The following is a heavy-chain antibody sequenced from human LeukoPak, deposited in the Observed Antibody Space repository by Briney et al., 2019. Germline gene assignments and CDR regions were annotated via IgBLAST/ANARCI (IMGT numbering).Heavy chain of an antibody. CDR1: GYTFSGYY. Sequence: ASVNVSCKASGYTFSGYYIHWVRQAPAKGLEWMGWINPNTGGTNFAQNFQGRVTMTTVTSISTAYMELSRLRSDDTAVYYCARVVDILTGHDTALDYWGQGTLVTVSS. J-gene: IGHJ4*02. CDR2: INPNTGGT. CDR3: ARVVDILTGHDTALDY. V-gene: IGHV1-2*02. D-gene: IGHD3-9*01.